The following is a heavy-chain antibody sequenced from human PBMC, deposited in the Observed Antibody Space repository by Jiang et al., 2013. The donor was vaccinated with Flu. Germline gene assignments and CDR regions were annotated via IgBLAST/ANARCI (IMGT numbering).Heavy chain of an antibody. Sequence: LTCTVSGGSISSYYWSWIRQPAGKGLEWIGRIYTSGSTNYNPSLKSRVTMSVDTSKNQFSLKLSSVTAADTAVYYCARDGSSWGKNYYFDYWGQGTLVTVSS. D-gene: IGHD6-13*01. CDR3: ARDGSSWGKNYYFDY. CDR2: IYTSGST. CDR1: GGSISSYY. J-gene: IGHJ4*02. V-gene: IGHV4-4*07.